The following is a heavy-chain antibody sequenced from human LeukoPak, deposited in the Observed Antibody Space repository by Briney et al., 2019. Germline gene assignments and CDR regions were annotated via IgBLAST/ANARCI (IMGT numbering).Heavy chain of an antibody. CDR1: GYTFTSYG. Sequence: ASVKVSCKASGYTFTSYGISWARQAPGQGLEWMGWISAYNGNTNYAQKLQGRVTMTTDTSTSTAYMELRSLRSDDTAVYYCARDLGPFYDSSGVSGGYWGQGTLVTVSS. J-gene: IGHJ4*02. V-gene: IGHV1-18*01. CDR3: ARDLGPFYDSSGVSGGY. CDR2: ISAYNGNT. D-gene: IGHD3-22*01.